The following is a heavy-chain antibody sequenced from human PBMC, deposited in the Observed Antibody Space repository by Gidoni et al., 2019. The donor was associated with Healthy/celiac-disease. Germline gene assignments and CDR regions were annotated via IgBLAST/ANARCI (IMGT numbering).Heavy chain of an antibody. D-gene: IGHD3-3*01. CDR2: TIPIFGTS. Sequence: QVQLVQSGAEVQKPGASVKGSCTASGGTFSSYAISWVRQAPGQGLEWMGVTIPIFGTSNYAQKFKGRVTITADESTSTAYMNLSSLRSEDTAVYYCARDEGGTIFGVVLYGMDGWGQGTTVTVSS. J-gene: IGHJ6*02. CDR3: ARDEGGTIFGVVLYGMDG. CDR1: GGTFSSYA. V-gene: IGHV1-69*01.